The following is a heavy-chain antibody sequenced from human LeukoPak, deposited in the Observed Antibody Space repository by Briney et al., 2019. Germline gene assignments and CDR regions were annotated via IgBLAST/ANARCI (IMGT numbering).Heavy chain of an antibody. CDR2: INHSGST. CDR1: GGSFSGYY. V-gene: IGHV4-34*01. CDR3: ASRSSSAFYHYYYGMDV. J-gene: IGHJ6*02. D-gene: IGHD6-13*01. Sequence: SETLSLTCAVFGGSFSGYYWSWIRQPPGKGLEWIGEINHSGSTNYNPSLKSRVTISVDTSKNQFSLKLSSVTAADTAVYYCASRSSSAFYHYYYGMDVWGQGTTVTVSS.